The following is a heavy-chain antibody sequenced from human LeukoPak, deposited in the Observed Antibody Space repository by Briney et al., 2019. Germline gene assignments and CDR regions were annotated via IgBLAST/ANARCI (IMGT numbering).Heavy chain of an antibody. J-gene: IGHJ5*02. D-gene: IGHD3-9*01. CDR1: GGSISSSSYY. Sequence: ETLSLTCTVSGGSISSSSYYWGWIRQPPGKGLEWIGIIYYSGSTYYNPSLKSRVTISVDTSKNQFSLKLSSVTAADTAVYYCARDRANYDILTGYYFGNWFDPWGQGTLVTVSS. CDR3: ARDRANYDILTGYYFGNWFDP. CDR2: IYYSGST. V-gene: IGHV4-39*07.